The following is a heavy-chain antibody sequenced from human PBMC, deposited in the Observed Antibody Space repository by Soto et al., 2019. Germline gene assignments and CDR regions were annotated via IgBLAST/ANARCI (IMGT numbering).Heavy chain of an antibody. CDR1: GFSFRNYD. J-gene: IGHJ3*01. CDR2: IRGSGDKT. D-gene: IGHD5-18*01. CDR3: AKVGYSDGAQNS. Sequence: EGELLESGGVVVQPGRSLRLSCAASGFSFRNYDMSWVRQAPGKGLEWVPTIRGSGDKTYYADSVKGRFTISRDNTKDTLSLQMDSLRAEDTALYYCAKVGYSDGAQNSWGQGTMFTVSS. V-gene: IGHV3-23*01.